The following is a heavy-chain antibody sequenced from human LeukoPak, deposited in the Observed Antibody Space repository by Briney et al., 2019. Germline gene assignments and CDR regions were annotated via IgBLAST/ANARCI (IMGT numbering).Heavy chain of an antibody. Sequence: GGSLRLSCAASGFTFSSYGMHWVRQAPGKGLEWVAFIRYDGSNKYYADSVKGRFTISRDNSKNTLYLQMNSLRAEDTAVYYCAKGLRRDYYYYYMDVWGKGTTVTVSS. V-gene: IGHV3-30*02. CDR3: AKGLRRDYYYYYMDV. J-gene: IGHJ6*03. CDR2: IRYDGSNK. CDR1: GFTFSSYG. D-gene: IGHD5-24*01.